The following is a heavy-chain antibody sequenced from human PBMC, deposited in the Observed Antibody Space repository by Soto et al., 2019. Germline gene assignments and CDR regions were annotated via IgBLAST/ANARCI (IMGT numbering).Heavy chain of an antibody. D-gene: IGHD3-10*01. CDR1: GGSFSGYY. V-gene: IGHV4-34*01. CDR2: INHSGST. Sequence: SETLSLTCAVYGGSFSGYYWSWIRQPPGKGLEWIGEINHSGSTTYNPSLKSRVTISVDTSENQFSLKLSSVTAADTAVYYCARLPRGAYYGMDVWGQGTTVTVSS. CDR3: ARLPRGAYYGMDV. J-gene: IGHJ6*02.